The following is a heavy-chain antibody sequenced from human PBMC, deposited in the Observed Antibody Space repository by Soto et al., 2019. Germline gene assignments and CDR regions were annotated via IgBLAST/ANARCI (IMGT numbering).Heavy chain of an antibody. CDR1: GFTFSSYA. J-gene: IGHJ3*02. D-gene: IGHD3-22*01. V-gene: IGHV3-23*01. Sequence: PGGSLRLSCAAYGFTFSSYAMSWVRQAPGKXLEWVSAISGSGGSTYYADSVKGRFTISRDNSKNTLYLQMNSLRAEDTAVYYCAKEGPGWYYDSSGNYYGDAFDIWGQGTMVTVSS. CDR2: ISGSGGST. CDR3: AKEGPGWYYDSSGNYYGDAFDI.